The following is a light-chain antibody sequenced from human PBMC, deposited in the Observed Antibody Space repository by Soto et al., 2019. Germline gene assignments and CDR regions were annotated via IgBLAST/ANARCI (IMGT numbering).Light chain of an antibody. CDR2: GVS. J-gene: IGKJ3*01. CDR3: QQFGTSPLVT. CDR1: QSVNTKY. Sequence: ELVLTQSPGTLSLSPGERATLSCRASQSVNTKYLAWYQQKPGQAPRLLIYGVSSRATGIPDRFSGSGSGTDLILTISRVEPEDFAVYYCQQFGTSPLVTFGPGTKVDIK. V-gene: IGKV3-20*01.